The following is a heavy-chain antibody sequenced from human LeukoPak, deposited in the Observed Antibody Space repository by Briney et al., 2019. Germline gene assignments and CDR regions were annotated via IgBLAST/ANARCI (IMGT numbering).Heavy chain of an antibody. Sequence: GESLRLSCATSGFTFSGYAMSWVRQAPGKGLEWVSVISGSGVSTYYGDSVKGRFTISRDNSKNTLHLQMNSLRAEDTAVYYCARDHLGDSYSDYWGQGTLVTVSS. D-gene: IGHD3-10*01. CDR2: ISGSGVST. CDR3: ARDHLGDSYSDY. J-gene: IGHJ4*02. CDR1: GFTFSGYA. V-gene: IGHV3-23*01.